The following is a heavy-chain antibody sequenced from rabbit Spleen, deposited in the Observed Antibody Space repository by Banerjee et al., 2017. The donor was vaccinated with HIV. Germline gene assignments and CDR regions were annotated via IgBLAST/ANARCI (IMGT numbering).Heavy chain of an antibody. V-gene: IGHV1S40*01. Sequence: QSLEESGGDLVKPGASLTLTCTASGFTMSSSDWIYWVRQAPGKGLEWIGYIDPIFGSTYYASWAKGRFTISKTSSTTVTLQMTSLTAADTATYFCAREKSGNYGYDLWGPGTLVPVS. CDR1: GFTMSSSDW. CDR3: AREKSGNYGYDL. D-gene: IGHD6-1*01. CDR2: IDPIFGST. J-gene: IGHJ6*01.